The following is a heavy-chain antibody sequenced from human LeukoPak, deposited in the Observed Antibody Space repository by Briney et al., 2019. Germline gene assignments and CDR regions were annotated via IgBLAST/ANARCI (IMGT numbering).Heavy chain of an antibody. Sequence: SLRLSCAASGFIFDDYAMHWVRQAPGKGLEWVSGISWKSGSIGYADSVKGRFTISRDNAKNSLYLQMNSLRAEDTALYYCATDLATYSRYPVGFDYWGQGTLVTVSS. D-gene: IGHD6-13*01. CDR2: ISWKSGSI. J-gene: IGHJ4*02. CDR3: ATDLATYSRYPVGFDY. CDR1: GFIFDDYA. V-gene: IGHV3-9*01.